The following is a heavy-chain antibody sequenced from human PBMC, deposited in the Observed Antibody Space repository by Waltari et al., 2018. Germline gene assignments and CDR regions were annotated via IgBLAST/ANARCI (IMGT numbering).Heavy chain of an antibody. CDR3: AHSAPRSYYDSWYGYPAAGMDV. V-gene: IGHV2-5*01. CDR1: GFSLSTSGVG. CDR2: TYWNDDE. D-gene: IGHD3-3*01. Sequence: QITLKESGPTLVKPTQTLTLTCTFSGFSLSTSGVGVHWIRQPPGKALEWLTLTYWNDDERYSPSLKSRLTVTKDTSKNQVVLTMTNMDPVDTATYYCAHSAPRSYYDSWYGYPAAGMDVWGKGTTVTVSS. J-gene: IGHJ6*03.